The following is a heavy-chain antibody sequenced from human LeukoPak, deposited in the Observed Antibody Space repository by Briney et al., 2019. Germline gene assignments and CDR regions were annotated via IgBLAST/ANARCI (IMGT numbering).Heavy chain of an antibody. Sequence: GGSLRLSCAASGFTYSSYWMHWVRQAPGKGLVWVSRINSDGSSTSYADSVKGRFTISRDNAKNTLYLQMNSLRAEDTAVYYCARGPTMVWGPITPPFDYWGQGTLVTVSS. D-gene: IGHD3-10*01. V-gene: IGHV3-74*01. CDR3: ARGPTMVWGPITPPFDY. CDR1: GFTYSSYW. CDR2: INSDGSST. J-gene: IGHJ4*02.